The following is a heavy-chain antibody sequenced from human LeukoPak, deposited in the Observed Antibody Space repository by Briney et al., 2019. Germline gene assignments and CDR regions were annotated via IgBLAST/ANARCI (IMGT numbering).Heavy chain of an antibody. D-gene: IGHD3-10*01. Sequence: SGTLSLTCGVSGGSISNTNRWTWVRQPPGKGLEWIGEIYHSGSTNYNPSLKSRVTISVDKSKNQFSLKLSSVTAADTAVYYCARTSRINMVLDPWGQGTLVTVSS. CDR2: IYHSGST. CDR1: GGSISNTNR. V-gene: IGHV4-4*02. CDR3: ARTSRINMVLDP. J-gene: IGHJ5*02.